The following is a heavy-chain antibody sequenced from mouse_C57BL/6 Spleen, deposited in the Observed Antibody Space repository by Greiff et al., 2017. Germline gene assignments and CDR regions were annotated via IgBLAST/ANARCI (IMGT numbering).Heavy chain of an antibody. CDR3: ARIPITTVVATDYFDD. Sequence: QVTLKVCGPGILQPSQTLSLTCSFSGFSLSTFGMGVGWIRQPSGKGLEWLAHIWWDDDKYYNPALKSRPTISKETSKNQVFLKIANVDTADTATYYWARIPITTVVATDYFDDGGQGTTLTGSS. CDR2: IWWDDDK. CDR1: GFSLSTFGMG. J-gene: IGHJ2*01. D-gene: IGHD1-1*01. V-gene: IGHV8-8*01.